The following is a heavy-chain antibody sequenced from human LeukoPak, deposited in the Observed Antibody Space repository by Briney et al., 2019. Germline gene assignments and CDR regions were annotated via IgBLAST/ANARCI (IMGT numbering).Heavy chain of an antibody. CDR1: GYTFTSYG. CDR3: ARAMGATYYGSGSYENWFDP. CDR2: ISAYNGNT. V-gene: IGHV1-18*01. J-gene: IGHJ5*02. Sequence: GASVKVSCKASGYTFTSYGISWVRQAPGQGLEWMGWISAYNGNTNYAQKLQGRVTMTTDTSTSTAYMELRSLRSDDTAVYYCARAMGATYYGSGSYENWFDPWGQGTLVTVSS. D-gene: IGHD3-10*01.